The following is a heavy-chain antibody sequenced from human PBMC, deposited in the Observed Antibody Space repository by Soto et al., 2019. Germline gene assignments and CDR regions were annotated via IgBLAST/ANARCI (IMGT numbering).Heavy chain of an antibody. CDR1: GGSFSGYY. Sequence: SETLSLTCAVYGGSFSGYYWSWIRQPPGKGLEWIGEINHSGSTNYNPSLKSRVTISVDTSKNQFSLKLSSVTAADTAVYYCARAAMAGTPFDYWGQGTLVTVSS. CDR2: INHSGST. V-gene: IGHV4-34*01. CDR3: ARAAMAGTPFDY. D-gene: IGHD6-19*01. J-gene: IGHJ4*02.